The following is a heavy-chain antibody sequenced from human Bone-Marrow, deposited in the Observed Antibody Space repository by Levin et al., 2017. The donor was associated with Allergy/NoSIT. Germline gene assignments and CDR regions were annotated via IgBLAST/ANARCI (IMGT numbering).Heavy chain of an antibody. D-gene: IGHD6-13*01. CDR3: ARGSSWYDTWYFGL. CDR1: GFTFTDYA. V-gene: IGHV3-30*03. Sequence: GGSLRLSCSASGFTFTDYAMHWVRQAPGKGLEWVAFMSYDETKINYGDSVKGRFTISRDNAKNSLYLQMSSLRAEDTAVYYCARGSSWYDTWYFGLWGRGTLVTVSS. J-gene: IGHJ2*01. CDR2: MSYDETKI.